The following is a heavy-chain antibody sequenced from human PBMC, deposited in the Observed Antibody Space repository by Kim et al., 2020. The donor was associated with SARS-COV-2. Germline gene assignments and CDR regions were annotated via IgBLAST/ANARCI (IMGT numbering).Heavy chain of an antibody. D-gene: IGHD3-22*01. CDR2: IYSGGST. CDR1: GFTVSSNY. J-gene: IGHJ3*02. CDR3: AGVTMWLSKSAFDI. Sequence: GGSLRLSCAASGFTVSSNYMSWVRQAPGKGLEWVSVIYSGGSTYYADSVKGRFTISRDNSKNTLYLQMNSLRAEDTAVYYCAGVTMWLSKSAFDIWGQGTMVTVSS. V-gene: IGHV3-66*01.